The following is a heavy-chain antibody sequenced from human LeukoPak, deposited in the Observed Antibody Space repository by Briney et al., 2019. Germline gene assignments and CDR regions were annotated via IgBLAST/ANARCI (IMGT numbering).Heavy chain of an antibody. Sequence: SETLSLTCTVSRGSVSSSTYYWSWVRQPPGKGLEWIASIYYTGSTYYNPSLKSRVTISLDMSKNEFFLTLTSVTAADTAVYFCTAEKNGSPHYWGQGTQVTVSS. CDR1: RGSVSSSTYY. D-gene: IGHD2-8*01. J-gene: IGHJ4*02. CDR3: TAEKNGSPHY. V-gene: IGHV4-39*07. CDR2: IYYTGST.